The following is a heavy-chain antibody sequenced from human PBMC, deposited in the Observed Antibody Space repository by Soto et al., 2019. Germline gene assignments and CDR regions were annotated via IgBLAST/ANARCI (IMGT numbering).Heavy chain of an antibody. D-gene: IGHD2-21*02. V-gene: IGHV3-30*18. CDR2: ISYDGSNK. CDR1: GFTFSSYG. J-gene: IGHJ4*02. Sequence: QVQLVESGGGVVQPGRSLRLSCAASGFTFSSYGMHWVRQAPGKGLEWVAVISYDGSNKYYADSVKGRFTISRDNSKNTLYLQMNSLRAEDTAVYYCAKDLYCGGDCYFFDYWGQGTLVTVSS. CDR3: AKDLYCGGDCYFFDY.